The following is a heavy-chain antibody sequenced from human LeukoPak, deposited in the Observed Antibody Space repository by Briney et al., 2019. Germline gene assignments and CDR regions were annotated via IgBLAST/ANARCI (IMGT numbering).Heavy chain of an antibody. CDR3: AKGGPAILYCSSTSCYLY. J-gene: IGHJ4*02. Sequence: PGGSLRLSCAASGFTFSSYAMSWVRQAPGKGLEWVSAISGSGGSTYYADSVKGRFAISRDNSKNTLYLQMSSLRAEDTAVYYCAKGGPAILYCSSTSCYLYWGQGTLVTVSS. V-gene: IGHV3-23*01. CDR1: GFTFSSYA. CDR2: ISGSGGST. D-gene: IGHD2-2*01.